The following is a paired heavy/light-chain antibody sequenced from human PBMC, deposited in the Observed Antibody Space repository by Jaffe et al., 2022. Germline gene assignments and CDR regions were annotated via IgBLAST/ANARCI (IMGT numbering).Light chain of an antibody. CDR2: DAS. Sequence: AIQLTQSPSSLSASVGDRVTITCRASQGISSALAWYQQKPGKAPKLLIYDASSLESGVPSRFSGSGSGTDFTLTISSLQPEDFATYYCQQFNSYPPLTFGGGTKVEIK. CDR3: QQFNSYPPLT. CDR1: QGISSA. V-gene: IGKV1-13*02. J-gene: IGKJ4*01.
Heavy chain of an antibody. Sequence: EVQLVESGGGLVQPGRSLRLSCAASGFTFDDYAMHWVRQAPGKGLEWVSGISWNSGSIGYADSVKGRFTISRDNAKNSLYLQMNSLRAEDTALYYCAKDRGYCSGGSCYVYMDVWGKGTTVTVSS. CDR3: AKDRGYCSGGSCYVYMDV. CDR1: GFTFDDYA. J-gene: IGHJ6*04. D-gene: IGHD2-15*01. CDR2: ISWNSGSI. V-gene: IGHV3-9*01.